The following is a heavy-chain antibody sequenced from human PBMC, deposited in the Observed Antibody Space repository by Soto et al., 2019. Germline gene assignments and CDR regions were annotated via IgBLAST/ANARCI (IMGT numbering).Heavy chain of an antibody. CDR2: ISYDGSNK. D-gene: IGHD5-18*01. J-gene: IGHJ6*02. V-gene: IGHV3-30*18. Sequence: QVQLVVSGGGVVQPGRSLRLSCAASGFTFSSNGLHWVRQAPGRGLEWVAVISYDGSNKYYVDSVKGRFTISRDNSKNTMYLQMNSLRAADTAVYYCAKPYNYGPTRYHYAMDVWGQGTTVTVSS. CDR1: GFTFSSNG. CDR3: AKPYNYGPTRYHYAMDV.